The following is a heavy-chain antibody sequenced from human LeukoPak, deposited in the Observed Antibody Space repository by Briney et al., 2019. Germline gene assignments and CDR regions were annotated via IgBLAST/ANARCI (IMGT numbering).Heavy chain of an antibody. Sequence: ASVKVSCKASGYTFTGYYMHWVRQAPGQGLEWMGWINPNSGGTNYAQKFQGRVTMTRDMSTSTVYMELSSLRSEDTAVYYCARGPRGYSGYNLGYWGQGTLVTVSS. J-gene: IGHJ4*02. D-gene: IGHD5-12*01. CDR1: GYTFTGYY. CDR3: ARGPRGYSGYNLGY. CDR2: INPNSGGT. V-gene: IGHV1-2*02.